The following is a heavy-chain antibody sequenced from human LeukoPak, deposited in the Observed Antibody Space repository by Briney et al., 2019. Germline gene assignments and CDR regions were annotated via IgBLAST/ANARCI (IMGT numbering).Heavy chain of an antibody. J-gene: IGHJ6*03. CDR1: GFTFSDYY. CDR2: ISSSGSTI. D-gene: IGHD3-3*01. V-gene: IGHV3-11*04. Sequence: GGSLRLSCAASGFTFSDYYMSWIRQAPGKGLEWVSYISSSGSTIYYADSVKGRFTISRDNAKNSLYLQMNSLRAEDTAVYSCAREGFTIFGVVAGGGRNYYYYMDVWGKGTTVTVSS. CDR3: AREGFTIFGVVAGGGRNYYYYMDV.